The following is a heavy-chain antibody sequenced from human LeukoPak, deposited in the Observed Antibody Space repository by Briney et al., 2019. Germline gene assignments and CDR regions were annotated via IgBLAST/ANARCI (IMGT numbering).Heavy chain of an antibody. J-gene: IGHJ3*01. D-gene: IGHD2-21*02. CDR3: AKDPRLCGGDCFTTIDV. CDR1: GFTFSSYW. Sequence: PGGSLRLSCAASGFTFSSYWMHWVRRAPGKGLVWVSRINSDGSSTSYADSVKGRFTISRDNAKNTLYLQMNSLRVEDTAIYYCAKDPRLCGGDCFTTIDVWGQGTMVIVSP. V-gene: IGHV3-74*01. CDR2: INSDGSST.